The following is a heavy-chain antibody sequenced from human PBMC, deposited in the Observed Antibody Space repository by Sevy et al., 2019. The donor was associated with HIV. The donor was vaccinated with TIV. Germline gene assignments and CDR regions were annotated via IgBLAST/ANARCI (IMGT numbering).Heavy chain of an antibody. D-gene: IGHD2-2*01. CDR3: ARYPIVVVPAAEYYFDY. J-gene: IGHJ4*02. CDR1: GYTFSNYW. CDR2: IYPGDSVT. V-gene: IGHV5-51*01. Sequence: GESLKISCKGSGYTFSNYWIGWVRQMPGKGLEWMGVIYPGDSVTRYSLSFQGQVTMSADKSTGTAYLQWSSLKTSDTAIYYCARYPIVVVPAAEYYFDYWGQGTLVTVSS.